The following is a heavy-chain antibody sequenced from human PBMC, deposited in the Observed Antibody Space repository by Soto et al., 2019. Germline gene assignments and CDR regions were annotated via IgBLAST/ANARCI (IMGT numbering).Heavy chain of an antibody. D-gene: IGHD2-15*01. V-gene: IGHV3-23*01. Sequence: GGSLRLSCAASGFTFSRHAMSWVRQAPGKGLEWVSVIRGSGGSTNYADSVKGRFTISRDDSKNTLYLQMNSLRADDTAVYYCAKGPLYCSGGTCYLYYFDYWGQGALVTVSS. J-gene: IGHJ4*02. CDR3: AKGPLYCSGGTCYLYYFDY. CDR1: GFTFSRHA. CDR2: IRGSGGST.